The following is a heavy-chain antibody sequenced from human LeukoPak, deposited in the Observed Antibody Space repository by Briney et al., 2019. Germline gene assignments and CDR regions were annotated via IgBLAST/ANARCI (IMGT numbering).Heavy chain of an antibody. CDR2: ISAYNGNT. CDR1: GYTFTSYG. Sequence: ASVKVPCKASGYTFTSYGISWVRQAPGQGLEWMGWISAYNGNTNYAQKLQGRVTMTTDTSTSTAYMELRSLRSDDTAVYYCARVAKHFRGGLSFYFMDVWGIGTTVTISS. D-gene: IGHD3-10*01. CDR3: ARVAKHFRGGLSFYFMDV. J-gene: IGHJ6*03. V-gene: IGHV1-18*01.